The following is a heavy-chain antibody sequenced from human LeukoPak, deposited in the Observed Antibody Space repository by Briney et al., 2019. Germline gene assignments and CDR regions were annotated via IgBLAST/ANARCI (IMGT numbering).Heavy chain of an antibody. D-gene: IGHD2-8*02. V-gene: IGHV4-59*01. CDR2: IYYSGST. CDR1: GGSISSYY. CDR3: ARDSSGAFDL. Sequence: SETLSLTCTVSGGSISSYYWSWIRQPPGKGLEWIGYIYYSGSTNYNPSLKSRVTISVDTSKNQFSLKLSSVTAADTAVYYCARDSSGAFDLWGRGTLVTVSS. J-gene: IGHJ2*01.